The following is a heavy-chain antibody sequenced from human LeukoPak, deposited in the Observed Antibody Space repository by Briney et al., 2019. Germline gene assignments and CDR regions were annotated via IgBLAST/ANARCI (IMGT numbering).Heavy chain of an antibody. CDR1: GYTFTGYY. CDR2: INPNSGGT. Sequence: ASVKVSCKASGYTFTGYYMHWVRQAPGQGLEWMGWINPNSGGTNYAQKFQGWVTMTRDTSISTAYMELSRLRSDDTAVYYRARGGDYGDYVIDYWGQGTLVTVSS. V-gene: IGHV1-2*04. J-gene: IGHJ4*02. D-gene: IGHD4-17*01. CDR3: ARGGDYGDYVIDY.